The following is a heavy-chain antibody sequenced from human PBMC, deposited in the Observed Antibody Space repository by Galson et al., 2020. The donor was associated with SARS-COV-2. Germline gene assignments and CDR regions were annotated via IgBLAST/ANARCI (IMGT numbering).Heavy chain of an antibody. J-gene: IGHJ4*02. Sequence: SETLSLTCAVSGGSVSSRGFSWAWIRQPPGKGLEWIGGIYHSGSSFYGPSVQSRVAISVDRSKNQFSMRLSSVTAADTAVYYCARGRGLDNSGIAFDYWGQGTLVTVSS. CDR1: GGSVSSRGFS. CDR2: IYHSGSS. CDR3: ARGRGLDNSGIAFDY. D-gene: IGHD3-22*01. V-gene: IGHV4-30-2*01.